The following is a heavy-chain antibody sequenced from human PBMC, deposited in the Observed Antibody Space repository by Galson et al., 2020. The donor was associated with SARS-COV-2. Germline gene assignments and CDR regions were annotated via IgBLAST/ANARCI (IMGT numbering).Heavy chain of an antibody. Sequence: EESLKISCKGSGYDSGYSFTSYSIGWVRQMPGKGLEWMGSIFRGGSEVKYSPSFQGQVTISVDKSLSIGYLQWNSLKASDTAMYYCATWRCSNLFDFWGQGTLVSVSS. D-gene: IGHD2-8*01. J-gene: IGHJ4*02. V-gene: IGHV5-51*01. CDR3: ATWRCSNLFDF. CDR2: IFRGGSEV. CDR1: GYDSGYSFTSYS.